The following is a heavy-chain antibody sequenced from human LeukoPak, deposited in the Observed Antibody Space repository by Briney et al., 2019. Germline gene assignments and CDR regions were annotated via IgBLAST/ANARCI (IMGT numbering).Heavy chain of an antibody. V-gene: IGHV4-31*03. Sequence: SETLSLTCTVSGGSISRGGYYWSWIRQHPGKGLEWIGYIYYSGSTYYNPSLKSRVTISVDTSKNQFSLKLSSVTAADTAVYYCARSYGDYPFGWSQGYYFDYWGQGTLVTVSS. CDR1: GGSISRGGYY. CDR2: IYYSGST. D-gene: IGHD4-17*01. CDR3: ARSYGDYPFGWSQGYYFDY. J-gene: IGHJ4*02.